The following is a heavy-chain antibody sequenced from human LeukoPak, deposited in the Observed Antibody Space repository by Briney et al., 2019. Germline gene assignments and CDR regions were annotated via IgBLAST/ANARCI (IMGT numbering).Heavy chain of an antibody. J-gene: IGHJ4*02. D-gene: IGHD5-18*01. CDR2: IKSKTDGGTT. CDR1: GFTFSSFG. V-gene: IGHV3-15*01. CDR3: TTATNSGGYSYF. Sequence: GGSLRLSCAASGFTFSSFGMHWVRQAPGKGLEWVGRIKSKTDGGTTDYAAPVKGRFTISRDDSKNTLYLQMNSLKTEDTAVYYCTTATNSGGYSYFWGQGTLVTASS.